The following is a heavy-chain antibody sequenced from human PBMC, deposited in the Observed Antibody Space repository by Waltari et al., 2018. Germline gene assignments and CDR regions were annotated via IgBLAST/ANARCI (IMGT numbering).Heavy chain of an antibody. V-gene: IGHV4-39*01. Sequence: QLQLQESGPGLVKPSETLSLTCTVPGCSHSRSNYYWGWPPRPPGKGLDWTASIYHSGSTYYNPSLKSRVTISVDTSKNQFSLKLTSVTAADTAVYYCARIYGSGSPIPSVDYWGQGTLVTVSS. CDR1: GCSHSRSNYY. CDR2: IYHSGST. J-gene: IGHJ4*02. CDR3: ARIYGSGSPIPSVDY. D-gene: IGHD3-10*01.